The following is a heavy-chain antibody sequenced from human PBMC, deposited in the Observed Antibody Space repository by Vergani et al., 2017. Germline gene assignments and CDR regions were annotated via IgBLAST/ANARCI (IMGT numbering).Heavy chain of an antibody. CDR3: ARGVRVGYCSSTSCSGFAFDI. D-gene: IGHD2-2*01. Sequence: EVQLVESGGGLVQPGGSLRLSCAASGFTFSSYEMNWVRQAPGKGLEWVSYISSSGSTLYYADSVKGRFTISRDNAKNSLYLQMNSLRAEDTAVYYCARGVRVGYCSSTSCSGFAFDIWGQGTMVTVSS. V-gene: IGHV3-48*03. J-gene: IGHJ3*02. CDR1: GFTFSSYE. CDR2: ISSSGSTL.